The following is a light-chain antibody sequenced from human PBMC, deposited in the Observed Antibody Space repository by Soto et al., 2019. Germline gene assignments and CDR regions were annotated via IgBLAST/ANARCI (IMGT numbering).Light chain of an antibody. CDR1: SSNIGSNT. Sequence: QPVLTQPPSASGTPGQRVTISCSGSSSNIGSNTVNWYQQRPGTAPKLLIYSNNHRPSGVPDRFSGSKSGTSASLAISGLQSEDEADYYCAAWDDSLNVRVFGTGTKLTVL. CDR3: AAWDDSLNVRV. J-gene: IGLJ1*01. V-gene: IGLV1-44*01. CDR2: SNN.